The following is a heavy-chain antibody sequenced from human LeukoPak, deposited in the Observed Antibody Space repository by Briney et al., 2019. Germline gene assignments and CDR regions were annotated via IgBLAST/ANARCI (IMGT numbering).Heavy chain of an antibody. CDR2: ISSSGSTI. D-gene: IGHD1-26*01. CDR1: GFTFSSYE. Sequence: PGGSLRLSCAASGFTFSSYEMNWVRQAPGKGLEWVSYISSSGSTIYYADSVKGRFTISRDNAKNSLYLQMNSLRAGDTAVYYCARDWDDIVGATTRYYYGMDVWGQGTTVTVSS. V-gene: IGHV3-48*03. CDR3: ARDWDDIVGATTRYYYGMDV. J-gene: IGHJ6*02.